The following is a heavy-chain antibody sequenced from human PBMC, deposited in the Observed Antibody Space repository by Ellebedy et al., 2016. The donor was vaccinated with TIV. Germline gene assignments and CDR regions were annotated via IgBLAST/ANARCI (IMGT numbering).Heavy chain of an antibody. CDR1: GDTFSSHT. CDR3: ASGNIRGPAGMFFSYYGMDV. Sequence: AASAKVSCKASGDTFSSHTVSWARQAPGQGLEWMGGIIPIFGKANYAQKFQGRVTITADESTSTAYMELRSLRSEDTDVYYCASGNIRGPAGMFFSYYGMDVWGQGTTVTVSS. V-gene: IGHV1-69*13. CDR2: IIPIFGKA. D-gene: IGHD2-2*01. J-gene: IGHJ6*02.